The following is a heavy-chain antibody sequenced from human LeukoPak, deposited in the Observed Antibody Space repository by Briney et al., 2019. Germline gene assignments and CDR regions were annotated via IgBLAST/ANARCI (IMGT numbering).Heavy chain of an antibody. CDR2: IRGGGANP. J-gene: IGHJ3*02. D-gene: IGHD5-18*01. CDR3: AKCSYSYGNDAFDI. Sequence: GGSLRLSCAASGFIFSNFAMSWVRQAPGKGLEWVSSIRGGGANPHYADSVRGRFTISRDNSKNTPYVQMNSLRAEDTAVYYCAKCSYSYGNDAFDIWGQGTMVTVSS. CDR1: GFIFSNFA. V-gene: IGHV3-23*01.